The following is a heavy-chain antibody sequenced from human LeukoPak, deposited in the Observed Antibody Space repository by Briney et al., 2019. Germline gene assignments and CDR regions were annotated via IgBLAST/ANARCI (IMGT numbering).Heavy chain of an antibody. V-gene: IGHV3-7*01. Sequence: GGSLRLSCAASVFTFISYGMSWVPQAPGKGLEWVANIKQDGSEKYYVDSVKGRFTISRDNAKNSLYLQMNSLRAEDTAVYYCARDGGSSFYWGQGTLVTVSS. J-gene: IGHJ4*02. CDR1: VFTFISYG. CDR2: IKQDGSEK. D-gene: IGHD6-6*01. CDR3: ARDGGSSFY.